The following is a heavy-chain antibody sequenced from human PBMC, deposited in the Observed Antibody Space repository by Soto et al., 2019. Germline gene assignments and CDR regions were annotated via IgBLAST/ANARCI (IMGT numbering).Heavy chain of an antibody. CDR2: IWYDGSNK. J-gene: IGHJ6*03. Sequence: GGSLRLSCAASGFTFSSYGMHWVRQAPGKGLEWVAVIWYDGSNKYYADSVKGRFTISRDNSKNTLYLQMNSLRAEDTAVYYCARDAKTPYYDFWSGYATAQYYYYYMDVWGKGTTVTVSS. CDR3: ARDAKTPYYDFWSGYATAQYYYYYMDV. CDR1: GFTFSSYG. D-gene: IGHD3-3*01. V-gene: IGHV3-33*01.